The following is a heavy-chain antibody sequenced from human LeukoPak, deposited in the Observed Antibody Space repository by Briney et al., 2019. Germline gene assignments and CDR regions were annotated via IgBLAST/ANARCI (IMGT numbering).Heavy chain of an antibody. CDR1: GFTFSSYW. J-gene: IGHJ4*02. V-gene: IGHV3-74*01. Sequence: PGGSLRLSCAASGFTFSSYWMHWVRQVPGKGLMWVSRIKTDGSSTSYADSVQGRFTISRDNAKNTLYLQMNSLRVEDTAVYYCARDFMYSISCAGCWGQGTLVTVSS. CDR3: ARDFMYSISCAGC. D-gene: IGHD6-13*01. CDR2: IKTDGSST.